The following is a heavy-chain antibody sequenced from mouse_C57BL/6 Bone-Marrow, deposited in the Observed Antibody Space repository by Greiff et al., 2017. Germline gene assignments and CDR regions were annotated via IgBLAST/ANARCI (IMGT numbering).Heavy chain of an antibody. CDR1: GFTFTDYY. J-gene: IGHJ2*01. V-gene: IGHV7-3*01. CDR2: IRNTANGYTT. Sequence: EVQGVESGGGLVQPGGSLSLSCAASGFTFTDYYMRWVRQPPGKALEWLGFIRNTANGYTTEYSASVKGRFTISRDNCHSILYLHMLALWAEARATYDCSRYHPSWRLCDDWGQGTTLTVSS. CDR3: SRYHPSWRLCDD. D-gene: IGHD2-13*01.